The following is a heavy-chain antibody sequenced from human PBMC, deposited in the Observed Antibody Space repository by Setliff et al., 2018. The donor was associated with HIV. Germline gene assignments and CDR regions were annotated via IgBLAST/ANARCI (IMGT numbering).Heavy chain of an antibody. CDR3: AKEPSSCSSPRPSLCGYFDS. CDR1: GFTFSGNW. V-gene: IGHV3-23*03. CDR2: IYSGSSSA. Sequence: GGSLRLSCAASGFTFSGNWMNWVRQAPGKGLVWISFIYSGSSSAVFADSVKCLFTISRDNSRNTLFLQMNSLRAEDTAVYYCAKEPSSCSSPRPSLCGYFDSWGQGTQVTVSS. D-gene: IGHD2-21*01. J-gene: IGHJ4*01.